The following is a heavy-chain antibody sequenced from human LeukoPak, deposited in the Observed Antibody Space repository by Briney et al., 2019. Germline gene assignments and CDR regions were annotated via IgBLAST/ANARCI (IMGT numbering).Heavy chain of an antibody. CDR2: ISSNGGST. J-gene: IGHJ4*02. CDR1: GFTFSSYA. CDR3: ARDSGFLEWLVY. Sequence: GGSLRLSCAASGFTFSSYAMHWVRQAPGKGLEYVSAISSNGGSTYYANSVKGRFTISRDNSKNTLYLQMGSLRAEDMAVYYCARDSGFLEWLVYWGQGTLVTVSS. D-gene: IGHD3-3*01. V-gene: IGHV3-64*01.